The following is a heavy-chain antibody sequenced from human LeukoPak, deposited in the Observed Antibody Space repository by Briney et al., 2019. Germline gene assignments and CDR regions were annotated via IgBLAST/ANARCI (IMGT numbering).Heavy chain of an antibody. CDR1: GYTFTSYG. V-gene: IGHV1-18*01. Sequence: ASVKVSCKASGYTFTSYGISWVRQAPGQGLEWMGWISACNGNTNYAQKLQGRVTMTTDTSTSTAYMELSSLRSEDTAVYYCARDPTSYSGSYYGFDYWGQGTLVTVSS. D-gene: IGHD1-26*01. CDR2: ISACNGNT. J-gene: IGHJ4*02. CDR3: ARDPTSYSGSYYGFDY.